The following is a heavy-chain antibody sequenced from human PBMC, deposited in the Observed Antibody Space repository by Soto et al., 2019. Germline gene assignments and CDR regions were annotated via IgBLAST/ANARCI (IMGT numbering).Heavy chain of an antibody. Sequence: GGSLRLSCAASGFTFSSYAMSWVRQAPGKGLEWVSAISGSGGSTYYADSVKGRFTISRDNSKNTLYLQMNSLRAEDTAVYYCAKDPVERVYYYYYMDVWGKGTTVTVSS. CDR3: AKDPVERVYYYYYMDV. CDR2: ISGSGGST. J-gene: IGHJ6*03. CDR1: GFTFSSYA. V-gene: IGHV3-23*01.